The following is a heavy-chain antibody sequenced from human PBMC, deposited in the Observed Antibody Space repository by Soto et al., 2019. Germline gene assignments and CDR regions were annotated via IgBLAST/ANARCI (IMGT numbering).Heavy chain of an antibody. CDR2: ISYDGSNK. J-gene: IGHJ4*02. Sequence: QVQLVESGGGVVQPGRSLRLSCAASGFTFSSYGMHWVRQAPGKGLEWVAVISYDGSNKYYADSVKGRFTISRDNSKNTLYLQMNSLRAEDTAVYYCAKDRGYGDYGYFDYWGQGTLVTVSS. D-gene: IGHD4-17*01. CDR1: GFTFSSYG. CDR3: AKDRGYGDYGYFDY. V-gene: IGHV3-30*18.